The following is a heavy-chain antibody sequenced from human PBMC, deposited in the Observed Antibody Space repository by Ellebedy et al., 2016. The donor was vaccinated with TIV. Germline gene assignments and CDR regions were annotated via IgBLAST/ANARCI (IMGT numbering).Heavy chain of an antibody. CDR1: GGSISSYY. J-gene: IGHJ2*01. CDR2: IYYSGST. V-gene: IGHV4-59*08. CDR3: EVAQGNFDL. D-gene: IGHD2-15*01. Sequence: MPGGSLRLSCTVSGGSISSYYWSWIRQPPGKGLEWIGYIYYSGSTNYNPSLKSRVTISVDTSKNQFSLKLSSVTAADTAVYYCEVAQGNFDLWGRGTLVTVSS.